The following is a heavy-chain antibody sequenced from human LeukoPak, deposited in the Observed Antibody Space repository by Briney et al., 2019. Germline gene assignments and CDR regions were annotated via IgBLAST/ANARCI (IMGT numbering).Heavy chain of an antibody. CDR3: TREDNWYFDL. CDR2: ISGSGDST. CDR1: GFTFSSYA. Sequence: GGSLRLSCAASGFTFSSYAMTWVRQAPGKGLEWVSTISGSGDSTYYAASVKGRFTISRDNAKNSLYLQLNSLRAEDTAVYYCTREDNWYFDLWGRGTLVTVSS. J-gene: IGHJ2*01. V-gene: IGHV3-23*01.